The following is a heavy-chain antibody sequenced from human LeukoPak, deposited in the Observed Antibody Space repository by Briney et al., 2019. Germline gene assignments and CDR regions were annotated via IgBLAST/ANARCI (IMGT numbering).Heavy chain of an antibody. D-gene: IGHD6-13*01. CDR1: GFTFSSYG. V-gene: IGHV3-33*01. CDR2: IWYDGSNK. CDR3: ARDIDSSSWYGLFDY. Sequence: GRSLRLSCAASGFTFSSYGMHWVRQAPGKGLEWVAVIWYDGSNKYYADSVKGRFTISRDNSKNTLYLQMNSLRAEDTAVYYCARDIDSSSWYGLFDYWGQGTLVTVSS. J-gene: IGHJ4*02.